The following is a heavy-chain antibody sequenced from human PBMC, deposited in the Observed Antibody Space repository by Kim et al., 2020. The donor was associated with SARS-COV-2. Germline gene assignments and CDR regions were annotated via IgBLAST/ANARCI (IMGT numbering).Heavy chain of an antibody. J-gene: IGHJ3*01. CDR3: ASGPYDSGTYSGGFFDV. CDR2: LYHTGTT. Sequence: SETLSLTCTVSGGSIISNSYYWGWIRLAPGKGLQWIGSLYHTGTTHYNPSLKSRVTISPDTSENQFSLKLNSVTAADTAIYFCASGPYDSGTYSGGFFDVWGQGTTVTVSS. D-gene: IGHD3-10*01. CDR1: GGSIISNSYY. V-gene: IGHV4-39*01.